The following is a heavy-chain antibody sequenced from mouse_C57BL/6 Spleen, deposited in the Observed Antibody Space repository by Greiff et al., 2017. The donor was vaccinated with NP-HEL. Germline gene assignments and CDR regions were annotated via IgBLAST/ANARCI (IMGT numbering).Heavy chain of an antibody. Sequence: EVKLMESGPVLVKPGASVKMSCKASGYTFTDYYMNWVKQSHGKSLEWIGVINPYNGGTSYNQKFKGKATLTVDKSSSTAYMELNSLTSEDSAVYYCARGDDSYYFDYWGQGTTLTVSS. CDR3: ARGDDSYYFDY. J-gene: IGHJ2*01. V-gene: IGHV1-19*01. D-gene: IGHD2-4*01. CDR2: INPYNGGT. CDR1: GYTFTDYY.